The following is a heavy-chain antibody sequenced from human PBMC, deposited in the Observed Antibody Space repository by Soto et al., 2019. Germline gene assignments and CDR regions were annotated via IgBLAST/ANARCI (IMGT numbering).Heavy chain of an antibody. Sequence: QITLKESGPTLVNPTQTLTLTCTFSGFSLSTSGVGVGWIRQPPGKALEWLALIYWDDDKRYSPSLKSRLTITKDTSKNQVVLTMTNMDPVDTATYYCAHRGRGGSKNYYYYYMDVWGKGTTVTVSS. CDR2: IYWDDDK. V-gene: IGHV2-5*02. CDR3: AHRGRGGSKNYYYYYMDV. J-gene: IGHJ6*03. D-gene: IGHD3-10*01. CDR1: GFSLSTSGVG.